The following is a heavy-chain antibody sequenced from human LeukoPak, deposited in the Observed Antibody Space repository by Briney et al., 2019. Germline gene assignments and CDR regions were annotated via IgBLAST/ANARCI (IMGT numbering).Heavy chain of an antibody. D-gene: IGHD3-10*01. J-gene: IGHJ5*02. CDR1: GDSVSSNSAA. Sequence: SQTLSLTCAISGDSVSSNSAAWNWIRQSPSRGLEWLGRTYYRSKWYNDYAVSVKGRITINPDTSKNQFSLQLNSVTPEDTAVYYCAREYYYGSGSVRLNWFDPWGQGTLVTVSS. CDR2: TYYRSKWYN. V-gene: IGHV6-1*01. CDR3: AREYYYGSGSVRLNWFDP.